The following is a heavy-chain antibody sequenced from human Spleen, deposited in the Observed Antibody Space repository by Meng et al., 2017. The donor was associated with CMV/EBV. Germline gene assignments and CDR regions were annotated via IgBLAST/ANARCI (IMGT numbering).Heavy chain of an antibody. CDR3: ARGDHSYGMDV. J-gene: IGHJ6*02. CDR1: GFTFSSYD. CDR2: IGTAGDT. Sequence: GGSLRLSCAASGFTFSSYDMHWVRQATGKGLEWVSAIGTAGDTYYPGSMKGRFTISRENAKNSLYLQMNSLRAGDTAVYYCARGDHSYGMDVWGQGTTVTVSS. D-gene: IGHD1-26*01. V-gene: IGHV3-13*01.